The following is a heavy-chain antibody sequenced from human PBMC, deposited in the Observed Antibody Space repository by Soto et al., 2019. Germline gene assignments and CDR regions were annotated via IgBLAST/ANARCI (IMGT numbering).Heavy chain of an antibody. CDR3: AKAAKIAGVTRHLDN. Sequence: PVGSLRLSCAASGFTLSSYSMSWVRQAPGKGLEWVSIISDWGATTFYADFVKGRLTISRDNSKNSLYLQMNSLRAEDTAVYYCAKAAKIAGVTRHLDNWGKGTQVTVAS. D-gene: IGHD1-20*01. CDR1: GFTLSSYS. CDR2: ISDWGATT. J-gene: IGHJ4*02. V-gene: IGHV3-23*01.